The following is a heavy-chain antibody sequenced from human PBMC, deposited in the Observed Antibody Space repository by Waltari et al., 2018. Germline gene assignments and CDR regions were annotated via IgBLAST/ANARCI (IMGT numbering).Heavy chain of an antibody. D-gene: IGHD3-9*01. CDR1: GFTFSSYE. J-gene: IGHJ4*02. V-gene: IGHV3-48*03. CDR3: ARGATRGYFDWLPSSGAMLFDY. CDR2: ISSSGSTI. Sequence: EVQLVESGGGLVQPGGSLRLSCAASGFTFSSYEMNWVRQAPGKGLAWVSYISSSGSTIYYADAVKGRFTISRDNAKNSLYLQMNSLRAEDTAVYYCARGATRGYFDWLPSSGAMLFDYWGQGTLVTVSS.